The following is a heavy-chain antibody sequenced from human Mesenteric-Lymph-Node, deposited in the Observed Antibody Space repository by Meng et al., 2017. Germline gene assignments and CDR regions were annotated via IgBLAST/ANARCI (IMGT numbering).Heavy chain of an antibody. CDR3: ARRAAPPDY. CDR2: IYYSGST. J-gene: IGHJ4*02. D-gene: IGHD6-6*01. Sequence: GSLRLSCTVSGGPISSYYWSWIRQPPGKGLEWIGYIYYSGSTNYNPSLKSRLTISVDTSKKQFSLKLRSVTAADTAVYYCARRAAPPDYWGQGTLVTVSS. CDR1: GGPISSYY. V-gene: IGHV4-59*01.